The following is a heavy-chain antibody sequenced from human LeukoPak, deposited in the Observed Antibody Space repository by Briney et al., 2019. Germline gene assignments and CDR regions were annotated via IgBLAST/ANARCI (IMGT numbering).Heavy chain of an antibody. CDR3: ASQGLTTVTTLYYFDY. Sequence: PSETLSLTCTVSGVSISSSSYYWGWIRQPPGKGLEWIGSIYYSGSTYYNPFLKSRVTTSVDTSKNQFSLKLSSVTAADTAVYYCASQGLTTVTTLYYFDYWGQGTLVTVSS. CDR2: IYYSGST. V-gene: IGHV4-39*01. CDR1: GVSISSSSYY. J-gene: IGHJ4*02. D-gene: IGHD4-17*01.